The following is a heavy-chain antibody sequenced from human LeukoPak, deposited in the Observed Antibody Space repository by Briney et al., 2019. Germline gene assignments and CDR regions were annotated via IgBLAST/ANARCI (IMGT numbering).Heavy chain of an antibody. CDR1: GGSISSSSYY. CDR3: ARLKLVDWYFDL. CDR2: IYYSGST. Sequence: SETLSLTCTVSGGSISSSSYYWGWICQPPGKGLEWIGSIYYSGSTYYNPSLKSRVTISVDTSKNQFSLKLSSVTAADTAVYYCARLKLVDWYFDLWGRGTLVTVSS. J-gene: IGHJ2*01. V-gene: IGHV4-39*01. D-gene: IGHD1-1*01.